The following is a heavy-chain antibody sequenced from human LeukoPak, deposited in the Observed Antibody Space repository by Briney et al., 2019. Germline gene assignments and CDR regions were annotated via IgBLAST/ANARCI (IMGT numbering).Heavy chain of an antibody. CDR3: ALTSITGTQVYYYYYMDV. CDR2: IYSGGST. CDR1: GFTVSSNY. Sequence: GGSQRVSCAASGFTVSSNYMSWVRQAPGKGLEWVSVIYSGGSTYYADSVKGRFTISRDNSKNTLYLQMNSLRAEDTAVYYCALTSITGTQVYYYYYMDVWGEGPGDPVSS. J-gene: IGHJ6*03. V-gene: IGHV3-53*01. D-gene: IGHD1-20*01.